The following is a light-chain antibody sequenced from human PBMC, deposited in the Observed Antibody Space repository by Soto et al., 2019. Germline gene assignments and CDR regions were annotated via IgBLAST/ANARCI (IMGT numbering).Light chain of an antibody. CDR2: GAS. V-gene: IGKV3-15*01. CDR1: QSVNSN. CDR3: QQYHKWPPIT. Sequence: VVLTQSPGTLSLSPGERATLPCRASQSVNSNYLAWYQQKPGQAPRLLIYGASTRATGVTARFRGGGSGTEFTLTISSLQSEDSAVYYCQQYHKWPPITFGQGTRLEIK. J-gene: IGKJ5*01.